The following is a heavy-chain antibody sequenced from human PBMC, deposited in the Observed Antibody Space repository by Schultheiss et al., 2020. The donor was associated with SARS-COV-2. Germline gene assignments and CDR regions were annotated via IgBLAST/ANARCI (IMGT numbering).Heavy chain of an antibody. D-gene: IGHD5-24*01. Sequence: GGSLRLSCAASGFTVSSNYMSWVRQAPGKGLEWVSVIYSGGSTYYADSVKGRFTISRDNAKNSLYLQMNSLRAEDTAVYYCARRIKKGIDYWGQGTLVTVSS. V-gene: IGHV3-66*04. CDR2: IYSGGST. J-gene: IGHJ4*02. CDR1: GFTVSSNY. CDR3: ARRIKKGIDY.